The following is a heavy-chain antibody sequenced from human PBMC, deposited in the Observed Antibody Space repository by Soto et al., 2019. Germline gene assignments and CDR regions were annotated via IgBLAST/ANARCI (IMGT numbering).Heavy chain of an antibody. CDR3: ARIAAAGNDYYYGMDV. Sequence: SETLSLTCTVSGGSISSSSYYWGWIRQPPGKGLEWIGSIYYSGSTYYNPSLKSRVTISVDTSKNQFSLKLSSVTAADTAVYYCARIAAAGNDYYYGMDVWGQGTTVTVSS. CDR1: GGSISSSSYY. V-gene: IGHV4-39*01. D-gene: IGHD6-13*01. CDR2: IYYSGST. J-gene: IGHJ6*02.